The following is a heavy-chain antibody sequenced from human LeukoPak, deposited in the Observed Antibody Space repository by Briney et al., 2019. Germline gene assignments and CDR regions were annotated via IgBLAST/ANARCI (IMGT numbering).Heavy chain of an antibody. Sequence: GGSLRLSCAASGFTFSSYSMNWVRRAPGKGLEWVSSISSSSSYIYYADSVKGRFTISRDNAKNSLYLQMNSLRAEDTAVYYCAPEYSSSWYPPPGYWGQGTLVTVSS. J-gene: IGHJ4*02. CDR3: APEYSSSWYPPPGY. V-gene: IGHV3-21*01. CDR1: GFTFSSYS. CDR2: ISSSSSYI. D-gene: IGHD6-13*01.